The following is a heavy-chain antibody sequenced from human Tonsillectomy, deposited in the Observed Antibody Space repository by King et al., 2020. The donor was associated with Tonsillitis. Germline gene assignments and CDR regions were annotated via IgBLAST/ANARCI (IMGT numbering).Heavy chain of an antibody. Sequence: VQLQQWGAGLLKPSETLSLTCAVYGGSFSGYYWTWIRQPPGKGLEWIGEINHSGSTNYNPSLKSRVTISVDTSKNQFSLKLSSVTAADTAVDYCARGGEYYDGSGSYSPANRFDPWGRGTLVTVSS. CDR1: GGSFSGYY. CDR3: ARGGEYYDGSGSYSPANRFDP. CDR2: INHSGST. V-gene: IGHV4-34*01. D-gene: IGHD3-10*01. J-gene: IGHJ5*02.